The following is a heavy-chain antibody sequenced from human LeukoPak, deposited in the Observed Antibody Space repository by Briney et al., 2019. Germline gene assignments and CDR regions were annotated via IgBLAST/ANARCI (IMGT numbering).Heavy chain of an antibody. CDR1: GGTFSSYA. CDR3: AGSTMVPSLWFDP. CDR2: IIPIFGTA. Sequence: SVKVSCKASGGTFSSYAISWVRHAPGQGLEWMGGIIPIFGTANYAQKFQGRVTITADKSTSTAYMELSSLRSEDTAVYYCAGSTMVPSLWFDPWGQGTLVTVSS. V-gene: IGHV1-69*06. D-gene: IGHD3-10*01. J-gene: IGHJ5*02.